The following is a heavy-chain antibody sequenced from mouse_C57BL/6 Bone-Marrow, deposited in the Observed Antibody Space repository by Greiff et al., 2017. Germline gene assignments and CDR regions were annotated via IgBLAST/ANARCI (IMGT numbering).Heavy chain of an antibody. V-gene: IGHV1-54*01. J-gene: IGHJ2*01. CDR3: ARPNLGTQLGRDY. D-gene: IGHD4-1*02. CDR1: GYAFTNYL. Sequence: VQLQQSGAELVRPGTSVKVSCKASGYAFTNYLIEWVKQRPGQGLEWIGVINPGSGGTNCNEKFKGKATLTADKSSSTAYMQLSSLTSEDSAVYFCARPNLGTQLGRDYWGQGTTLTVSS. CDR2: INPGSGGT.